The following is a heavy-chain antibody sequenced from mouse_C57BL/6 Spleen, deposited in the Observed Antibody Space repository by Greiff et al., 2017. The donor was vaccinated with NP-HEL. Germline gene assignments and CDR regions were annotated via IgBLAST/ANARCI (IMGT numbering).Heavy chain of an antibody. CDR1: GFTFTDYY. CDR2: IRNKANGYTT. V-gene: IGHV7-3*01. J-gene: IGHJ1*03. Sequence: EVKLMESGGGLVQPGGSLSLSCAASGFTFTDYYMSWVRQPPGKALEWLGFIRNKANGYTTEYSASVKGRFTISRDNSQSILYLQMNALRAEDSATYYCARYEGNYGYFDVWGTGTTVTVSS. CDR3: ARYEGNYGYFDV. D-gene: IGHD2-1*01.